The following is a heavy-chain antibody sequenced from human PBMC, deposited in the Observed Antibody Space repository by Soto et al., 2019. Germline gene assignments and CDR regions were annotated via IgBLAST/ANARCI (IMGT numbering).Heavy chain of an antibody. CDR1: GFTFSNAW. D-gene: IGHD3-22*01. V-gene: IGHV3-15*01. CDR3: TTGGPYDSSGYYYRRGSFDY. J-gene: IGHJ4*02. CDR2: INSKTDGGTT. Sequence: GGSLRLSCAASGFTFSNAWMSWVRLAPGKGLEWVGRINSKTDGGTTDYAAPVKGRFTISRADSKNTLYLQMNSLKTEDTAVYYCTTGGPYDSSGYYYRRGSFDYWGQGTLVTVSS.